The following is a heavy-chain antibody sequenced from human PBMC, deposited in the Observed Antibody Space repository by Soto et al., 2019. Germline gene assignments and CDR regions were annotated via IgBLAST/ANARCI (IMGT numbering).Heavy chain of an antibody. V-gene: IGHV4-59*02. CDR1: GGSVSSYF. D-gene: IGHD2-2*01. Sequence: SETLSLTCTVSGGSVSSYFWSWIRQPPGKGLEWIGYIYYSGSTYYNPSLKSRVTISVDTSKNQFSLKLSSVTAADTAVYYCARVVPAAIVDYWGQGTLVTVSS. CDR2: IYYSGST. CDR3: ARVVPAAIVDY. J-gene: IGHJ4*02.